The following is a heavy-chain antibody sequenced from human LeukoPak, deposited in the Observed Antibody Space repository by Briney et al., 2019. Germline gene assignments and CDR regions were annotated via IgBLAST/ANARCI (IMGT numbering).Heavy chain of an antibody. CDR1: GGSISSYY. CDR2: IYYSGST. Sequence: KPSETPSLTCTVSGGSISSYYWSWIRQPPGKGLVWIGYIYYSGSTNYNPSLKSRVTISVDTSKNQFSLKLSSVTAADTAVYYCAREGLEYYYDSSGYRADAFDIWGQGTMVTVSS. J-gene: IGHJ3*02. CDR3: AREGLEYYYDSSGYRADAFDI. D-gene: IGHD3-22*01. V-gene: IGHV4-59*01.